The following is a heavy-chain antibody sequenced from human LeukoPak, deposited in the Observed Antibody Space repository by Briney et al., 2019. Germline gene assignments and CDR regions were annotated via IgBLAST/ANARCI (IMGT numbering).Heavy chain of an antibody. Sequence: GGSLRLSCAASGFTFSSYAMSWVRQAPGKGLEWVSAISGSGGSTYFADPVKGRFTISRDNSKNTLYLQMNSLRAEDTAVYFCAKGFVVVPAYWDYWGQGTLVTVSS. CDR3: AKGFVVVPAYWDY. D-gene: IGHD2-2*01. CDR2: ISGSGGST. J-gene: IGHJ4*02. CDR1: GFTFSSYA. V-gene: IGHV3-23*01.